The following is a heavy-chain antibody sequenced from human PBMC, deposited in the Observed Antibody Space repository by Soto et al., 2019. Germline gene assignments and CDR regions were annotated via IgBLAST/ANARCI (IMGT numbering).Heavy chain of an antibody. CDR3: ARELYSCGGDCPYYMDY. V-gene: IGHV1-46*01. CDR1: GYPFTDYF. D-gene: IGHD2-21*02. Sequence: ASVKVSCKTSGYPFTDYFIHWVRQAPGQGLEWMGIISLYHHSTSYAQKFQGRLTVTADTSTTTVYMDLSSLTSEDSAVYWCARELYSCGGDCPYYMDYWGQGTLVTVSS. J-gene: IGHJ4*02. CDR2: ISLYHHST.